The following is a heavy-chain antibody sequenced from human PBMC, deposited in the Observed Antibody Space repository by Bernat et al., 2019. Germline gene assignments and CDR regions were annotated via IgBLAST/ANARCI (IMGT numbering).Heavy chain of an antibody. CDR2: ISYDGSNK. CDR1: GFTFSSYT. J-gene: IGHJ4*02. D-gene: IGHD1-14*01. V-gene: IGHV3-30-3*01. Sequence: QVQLVESGGVVVQPGRSLRLSCAASGFTFSSYTMHWVRQAPGKGLDLVAVISYDGSNKYYSDSLKGRFTISRDNSKNTLYLQMNSLRAEDTAVYYWARARRFDYWGQGTLVTVSS. CDR3: ARARRFDY.